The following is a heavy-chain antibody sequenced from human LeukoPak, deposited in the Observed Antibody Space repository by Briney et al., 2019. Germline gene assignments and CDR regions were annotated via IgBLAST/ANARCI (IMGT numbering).Heavy chain of an antibody. J-gene: IGHJ4*02. CDR1: GFTFSSYA. D-gene: IGHD3-22*01. CDR3: ARDQDYDSSGYYY. V-gene: IGHV3-30-3*01. CDR2: ISYDGSNK. Sequence: SGGSLGLFCAASGFTFSSYAMHWVRRAPGKGLEWVAVISYDGSNKYYADSVKGRFTISRDNSKNTLYLQMNSLRAEDTAVYYCARDQDYDSSGYYYWGQGTLVTVSS.